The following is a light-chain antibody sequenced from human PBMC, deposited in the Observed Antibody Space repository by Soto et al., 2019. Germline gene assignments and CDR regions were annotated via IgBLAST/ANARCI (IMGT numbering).Light chain of an antibody. J-gene: IGKJ4*01. CDR3: QQRRDWPLT. Sequence: EIVLTQSPATLSLSPGERATLSCRASQSLGYYLAWFQQKRGQAPRLLIYDAFNRASGIPARFSGSGSGTDFTLPISSLDPEDFAVYYCQQRRDWPLTFGGGTKVEIK. CDR2: DAF. V-gene: IGKV3-11*01. CDR1: QSLGYY.